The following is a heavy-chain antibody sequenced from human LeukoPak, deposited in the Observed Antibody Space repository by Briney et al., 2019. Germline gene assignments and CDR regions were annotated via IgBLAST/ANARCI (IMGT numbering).Heavy chain of an antibody. V-gene: IGHV1-8*01. CDR1: GYTFTSYD. CDR3: ARVAYYDFWSGYYTERYWFDP. D-gene: IGHD3-3*01. CDR2: MNPNSGNT. Sequence: ASVKVSCKASGYTFTSYDINWVRQATGQGLEWMGWMNPNSGNTGYAQKFQGRVTMTRNTSISTAYMELSSLRSEDTAAYYCARVAYYDFWSGYYTERYWFDPWGQGTLVTVSS. J-gene: IGHJ5*02.